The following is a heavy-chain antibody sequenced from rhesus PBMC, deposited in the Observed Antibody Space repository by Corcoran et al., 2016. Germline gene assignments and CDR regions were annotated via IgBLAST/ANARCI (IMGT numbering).Heavy chain of an antibody. J-gene: IGHJ4*01. CDR3: ARITSYSGSWNGGYYFDY. CDR1: GYTFTSYG. Sequence: QVQLVQSGAEVKQPGASVKVFCKASGYTFTSYGMNWVRQAPGQRLEWMGGISTNTGNPTYAQGFKERFTFSRDTSSSTAYLQISSLKAEDTAVYYCARITSYSGSWNGGYYFDYWGQGVLVTVSS. CDR2: ISTNTGNP. D-gene: IGHD6-25*01. V-gene: IGHV7-114*01.